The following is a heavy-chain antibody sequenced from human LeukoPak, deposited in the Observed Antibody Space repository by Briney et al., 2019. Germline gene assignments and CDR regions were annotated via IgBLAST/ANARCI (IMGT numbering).Heavy chain of an antibody. CDR3: ARVPGGWGSYYLDY. J-gene: IGHJ4*02. CDR2: IYSGGST. V-gene: IGHV3-66*01. CDR1: GLTVSSNY. Sequence: GGSLRLSYAASGLTVSSNYMSWVRQAPGKGLEWVSVIYSGGSTYYADSVKGRFTISRDNSKNTLYLQMNSLRAEDTAVYFCARVPGGWGSYYLDYWGQGTLVTVSS. D-gene: IGHD3-16*01.